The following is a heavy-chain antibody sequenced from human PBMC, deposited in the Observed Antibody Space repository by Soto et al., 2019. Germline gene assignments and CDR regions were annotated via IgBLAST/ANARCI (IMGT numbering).Heavy chain of an antibody. V-gene: IGHV3-33*01. CDR1: GFTFSIFG. Sequence: PGGSLRLSCAASGFTFSIFGMHWFRQAPGKGLEWVALIWFDGSNKNYADSVKGRFTISRDNSKNTLSLQMNSLRAEDTAVYFCARKVGMEFDYWGQGTQVTVSS. D-gene: IGHD2-21*01. CDR3: ARKVGMEFDY. CDR2: IWFDGSNK. J-gene: IGHJ4*02.